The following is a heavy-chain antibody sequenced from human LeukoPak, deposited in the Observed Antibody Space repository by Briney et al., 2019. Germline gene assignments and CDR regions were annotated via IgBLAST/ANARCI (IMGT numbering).Heavy chain of an antibody. CDR1: GGSISSYY. D-gene: IGHD3-22*01. V-gene: IGHV4-59*08. CDR3: AGSFKLYYYDTNAFDI. J-gene: IGHJ3*02. CDR2: IYYSGST. Sequence: SETLSLTCTVSGGSISSYYWSWIRQPPGKGLEWIGYIYYSGSTNYNPSLKSRVTISVDTSKNQFSLKPNSVTAADTAVYYCAGSFKLYYYDTNAFDIWGQGTMVTVSS.